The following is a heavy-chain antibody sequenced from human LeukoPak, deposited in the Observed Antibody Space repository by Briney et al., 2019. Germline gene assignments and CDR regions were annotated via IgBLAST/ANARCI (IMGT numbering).Heavy chain of an antibody. Sequence: GASVKVSCKASGGTFSSYAISWVRQAPGQGLEWMGGIIPIFGTANYAQKFQGRVTITADKSTSTAYMELSSLRSDDTAVYYCARAAPYYDILTGYYRRDFDYWGQGTLVTVSS. J-gene: IGHJ4*02. CDR1: GGTFSSYA. CDR2: IIPIFGTA. CDR3: ARAAPYYDILTGYYRRDFDY. V-gene: IGHV1-69*06. D-gene: IGHD3-9*01.